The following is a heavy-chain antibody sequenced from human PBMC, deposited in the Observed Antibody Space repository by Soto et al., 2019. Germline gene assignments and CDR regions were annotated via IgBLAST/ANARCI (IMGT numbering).Heavy chain of an antibody. CDR1: GFTFSNYG. CDR2: IWFDGNNK. Sequence: QVQLVESGGGVVQPGRSLRLSCAVSGFTFSNYGMHWVRQAPGKGLEWVAVIWFDGNNKYYADSVKGRFTISRDNSENTLYLQMNSLRAEDTAIYYCARDRFDYADYVRYYQYYGLDVWGQGTTVTVTS. CDR3: ARDRFDYADYVRYYQYYGLDV. V-gene: IGHV3-33*01. J-gene: IGHJ6*02. D-gene: IGHD4-17*01.